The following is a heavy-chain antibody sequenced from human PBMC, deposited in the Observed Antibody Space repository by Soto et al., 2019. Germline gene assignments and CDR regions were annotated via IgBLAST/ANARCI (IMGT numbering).Heavy chain of an antibody. D-gene: IGHD3-22*01. Sequence: QVQLVQSGAEVKKPGSSVKVSCKASGGTFSSYAISWVRQAPGQGLEWMGGIIPIFGTANYAQKFQGRVTITADESTSTDYMELSSLRSEDTAVYYCARPAANYYDSSGYYYGLMDYWGQGTLVTVSS. CDR1: GGTFSSYA. CDR2: IIPIFGTA. J-gene: IGHJ4*02. V-gene: IGHV1-69*01. CDR3: ARPAANYYDSSGYYYGLMDY.